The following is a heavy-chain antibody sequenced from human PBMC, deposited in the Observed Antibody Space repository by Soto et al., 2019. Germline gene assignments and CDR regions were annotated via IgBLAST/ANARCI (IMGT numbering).Heavy chain of an antibody. V-gene: IGHV3-21*01. CDR3: ARDPGWLVRDWYFDL. CDR1: GFTFSSYS. Sequence: GGSLRLSCAASGFTFSSYSMNWVRQAPGKGLEWVSSISSSSSYIYYADSVKGRFTISRDNAKNSLYLQMNSLRAEDTAVYYCARDPGWLVRDWYFDLWGRGTLVTVSS. CDR2: ISSSSSYI. D-gene: IGHD6-19*01. J-gene: IGHJ2*01.